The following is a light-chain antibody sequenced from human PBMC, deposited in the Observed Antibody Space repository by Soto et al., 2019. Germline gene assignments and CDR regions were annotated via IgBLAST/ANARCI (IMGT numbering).Light chain of an antibody. J-gene: IGKJ1*01. Sequence: EIVLTQSPGTLSLSPGERATLSCRASQSVTSSYLAWWQQKPGQAPRLLIHDASSRATGISDRFTGSGSGTDFTLTITTLEPEDFAVYYCQQYGSSPRTFGLGTKVDI. CDR3: QQYGSSPRT. CDR1: QSVTSSY. V-gene: IGKV3-20*01. CDR2: DAS.